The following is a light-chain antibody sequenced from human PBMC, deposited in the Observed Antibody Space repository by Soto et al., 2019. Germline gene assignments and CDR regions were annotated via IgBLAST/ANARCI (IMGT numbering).Light chain of an antibody. CDR2: EVS. CDR1: SSDVGAYDY. Sequence: QSVLTQPGSVSGSPGQSIAISCTGTSSDVGAYDYVSWYQQRPDRAPRLVIYEVSNRPSGVSNRFSGSKSVNTATLTISVLQAEDEADYYCPSHTTTNTRVFGTGTTVTVL. J-gene: IGLJ1*01. CDR3: PSHTTTNTRV. V-gene: IGLV2-14*03.